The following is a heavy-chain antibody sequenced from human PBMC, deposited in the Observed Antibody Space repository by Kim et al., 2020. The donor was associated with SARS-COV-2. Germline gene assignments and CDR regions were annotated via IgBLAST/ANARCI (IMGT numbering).Heavy chain of an antibody. Sequence: SIKSRVTMSVDTSKNQFSLKLSSVTAADTAVYYCAREGRYYDFWSGSVGVWGQGTTVTVSS. V-gene: IGHV4-4*07. J-gene: IGHJ6*02. CDR3: AREGRYYDFWSGSVGV. D-gene: IGHD3-3*01.